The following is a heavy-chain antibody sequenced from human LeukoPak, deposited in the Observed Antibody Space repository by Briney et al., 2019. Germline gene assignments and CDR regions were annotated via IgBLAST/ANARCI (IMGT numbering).Heavy chain of an antibody. CDR1: GGSISSYY. D-gene: IGHD3-22*01. CDR3: ARTYYYDSSYYPGAFDI. Sequence: SETLSLTCTVSGGSISSYYWSWIRQPPGKGPEWIGYIYYSGSTNYNPSLKSRVTISGDTSKNQFSLKPSSVTAADTAVYYCARTYYYDSSYYPGAFDIWGQGTMVTVSS. CDR2: IYYSGST. V-gene: IGHV4-59*01. J-gene: IGHJ3*02.